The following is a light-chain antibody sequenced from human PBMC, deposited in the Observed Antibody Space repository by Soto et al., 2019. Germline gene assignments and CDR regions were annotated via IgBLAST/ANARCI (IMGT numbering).Light chain of an antibody. CDR2: GAS. CDR1: QRISRN. Sequence: EIVLTQSPATLSVSPGARAPLSCRASQRISRNLAWYQQKPGQTPRLLIYGASSRATGIPDRFSGSGSGTDFTLTISRLEPEDFAVYYCQQYGSSTGAFGQGTKVDIK. V-gene: IGKV3-20*01. CDR3: QQYGSSTGA. J-gene: IGKJ1*01.